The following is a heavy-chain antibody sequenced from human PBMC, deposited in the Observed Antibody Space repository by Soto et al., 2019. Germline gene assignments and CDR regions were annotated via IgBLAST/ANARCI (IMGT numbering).Heavy chain of an antibody. J-gene: IGHJ4*02. CDR1: GFTFNKYS. Sequence: EVRLVESGGGLVKPGGSLRLSCAASGFTFNKYSMNWVRQAPGKGLEWVSSITSKTGDQYYADSVKGRFIISRDNTKNSLSLQVTSLRDEETAVYYCARYLMPNDRGLGDLAYWGQGTLVTVSS. CDR3: ARYLMPNDRGLGDLAY. D-gene: IGHD3-22*01. CDR2: ITSKTGDQ. V-gene: IGHV3-21*06.